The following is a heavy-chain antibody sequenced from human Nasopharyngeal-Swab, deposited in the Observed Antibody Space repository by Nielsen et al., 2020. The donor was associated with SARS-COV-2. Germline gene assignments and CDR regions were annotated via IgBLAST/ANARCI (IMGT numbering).Heavy chain of an antibody. Sequence: VRQMPGKGLEWVANIKQDGSEKYYVDSVKGRFTISRDNAKNSLYLQMNSLRAEDTAVYYCARDQGSYFRLYFDYWGQGTLVTVSS. CDR2: IKQDGSEK. CDR3: ARDQGSYFRLYFDY. D-gene: IGHD1-26*01. V-gene: IGHV3-7*05. J-gene: IGHJ4*02.